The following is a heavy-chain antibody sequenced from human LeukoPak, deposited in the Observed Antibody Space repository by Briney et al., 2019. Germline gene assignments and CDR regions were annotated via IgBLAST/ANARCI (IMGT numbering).Heavy chain of an antibody. CDR2: IYYSGST. CDR1: GDSISSYY. D-gene: IGHD3-10*01. Sequence: PSETLSLTCTVSGDSISSYYWSWIRQPPGKGLEWIGYIYYSGSTNYNPSLKSRVTISIDTSKNQFSLNLSSVTAADTAVYYCARGLDMVRGVIPGYWGQGTLVTVSS. J-gene: IGHJ4*02. V-gene: IGHV4-59*01. CDR3: ARGLDMVRGVIPGY.